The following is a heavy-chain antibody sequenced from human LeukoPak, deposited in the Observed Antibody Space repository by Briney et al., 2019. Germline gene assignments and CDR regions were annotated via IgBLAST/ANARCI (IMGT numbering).Heavy chain of an antibody. J-gene: IGHJ4*02. D-gene: IGHD3-10*01. V-gene: IGHV3-74*01. Sequence: PGGSLRLSCAAPGFTFSRNWMYWVRQAPGKGLVWVSRINIDGSSTSYADSVKGRFTISRDNAKNTLYLQMNSLRAEDTAVYYCASGSGSYFPGYWGQGTLVTVSS. CDR2: INIDGSST. CDR3: ASGSGSYFPGY. CDR1: GFTFSRNW.